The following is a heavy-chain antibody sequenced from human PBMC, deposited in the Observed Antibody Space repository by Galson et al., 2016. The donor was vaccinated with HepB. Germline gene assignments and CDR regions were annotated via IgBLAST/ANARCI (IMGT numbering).Heavy chain of an antibody. J-gene: IGHJ3*02. V-gene: IGHV1-2*02. CDR2: INPKTGGR. CDR3: ARWASVGSGDAFDI. CDR1: GYIFTGYY. Sequence: SVKVSCKASGYIFTGYYIHWVRQAPGQGLEWMGWINPKTGGRDYAQKFQGRVTMTRDTSTSTVYMELSSLRSEDTAVYYCARWASVGSGDAFDIWGQGTMVTVSS. D-gene: IGHD6-19*01.